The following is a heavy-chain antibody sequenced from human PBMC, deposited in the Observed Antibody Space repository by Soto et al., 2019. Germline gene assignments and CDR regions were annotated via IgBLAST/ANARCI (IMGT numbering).Heavy chain of an antibody. CDR1: GYTFTSYY. CDR2: INPSVGST. CDR3: ARDSLSIAARPPLRYYYYGMDV. J-gene: IGHJ6*02. D-gene: IGHD6-6*01. V-gene: IGHV1-46*01. Sequence: ASVKVSYKASGYTFTSYYMHWVRQAPGQGLEWMGIINPSVGSTSYAQKFQGRVTMTRDTSTSTAYMELSSLRSEDTAVYYCARDSLSIAARPPLRYYYYGMDVWGQGTTVTVSS.